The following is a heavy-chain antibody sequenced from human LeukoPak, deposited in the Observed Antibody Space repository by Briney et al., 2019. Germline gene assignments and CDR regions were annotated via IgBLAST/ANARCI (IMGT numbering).Heavy chain of an antibody. D-gene: IGHD3-22*01. V-gene: IGHV3-53*01. J-gene: IGHJ4*02. Sequence: AGSLRLSCAASGFTVSSNYMSWVRQAPGRGLEWVSTMYSGGSTYYADSVKGRFTISRDSSKNTLYLQMNSLRAEDTAVYNCAKTSDYYFSFDYWGQGTLVTVSS. CDR3: AKTSDYYFSFDY. CDR1: GFTVSSNY. CDR2: MYSGGST.